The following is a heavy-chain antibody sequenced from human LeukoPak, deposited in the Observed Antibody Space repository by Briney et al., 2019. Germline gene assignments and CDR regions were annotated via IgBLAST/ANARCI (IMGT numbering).Heavy chain of an antibody. J-gene: IGHJ3*02. CDR2: IYSGGST. Sequence: QPGGSLRLSCAASEFSVGSNYMSWVRQAPGKGLEWVSVIYSGGSTYYADSVKGRYTISRDNSKNTLYLQMNSLRAEDTAVYYCARVAPLWDDGAFDIWGQGTMVTVSS. D-gene: IGHD3-16*01. CDR3: ARVAPLWDDGAFDI. CDR1: EFSVGSNY. V-gene: IGHV3-53*01.